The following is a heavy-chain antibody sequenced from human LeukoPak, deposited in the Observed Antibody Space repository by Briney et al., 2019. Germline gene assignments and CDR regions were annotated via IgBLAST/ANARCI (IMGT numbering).Heavy chain of an antibody. D-gene: IGHD5-12*01. V-gene: IGHV3-72*01. CDR3: ASYIVADAFDI. CDR1: GFTFSDHY. Sequence: GGSLRLSCAVSGFTFSDHYMDWVRQAPGKGLEWVGRSRNKAHSYSTDFAASVRGRASLSRDDSRNALYLQMNSLRTDDTAVYYCASYIVADAFDIWGQGTMVTVSS. CDR2: SRNKAHSYST. J-gene: IGHJ3*02.